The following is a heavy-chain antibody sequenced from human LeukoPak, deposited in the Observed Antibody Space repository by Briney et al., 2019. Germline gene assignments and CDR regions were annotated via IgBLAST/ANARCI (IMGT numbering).Heavy chain of an antibody. Sequence: PSETLSLTCTVSGYSISSGYYWGWIRQPPGKGLEWIGSIYHSGSTYYNPSLKSRVTISVDTSKNQFSLKLSSVTAADTAVYYCARQSWREFDYWGQGTLVTVSS. CDR2: IYHSGST. CDR3: ARQSWREFDY. V-gene: IGHV4-38-2*02. CDR1: GYSISSGYY. J-gene: IGHJ4*02.